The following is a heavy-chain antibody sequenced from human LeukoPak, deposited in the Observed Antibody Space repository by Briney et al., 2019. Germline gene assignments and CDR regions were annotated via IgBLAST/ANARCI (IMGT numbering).Heavy chain of an antibody. CDR2: ISSSGSTI. D-gene: IGHD3-10*01. J-gene: IGHJ4*02. CDR1: GFTFSNYE. CDR3: ARRGSRGSFDY. Sequence: GGSLRLSCAASGFTFSNYEMNWVRQAPGKGLEWVSYISSSGSTIYYADSVKGRFTISRDNAKNSLYLQMNSLRAEDTAVYYCARRGSRGSFDYWGQGTLATVSS. V-gene: IGHV3-48*03.